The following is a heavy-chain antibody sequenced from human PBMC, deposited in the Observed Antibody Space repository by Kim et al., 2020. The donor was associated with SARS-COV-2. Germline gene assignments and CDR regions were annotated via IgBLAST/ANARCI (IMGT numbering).Heavy chain of an antibody. J-gene: IGHJ3*02. D-gene: IGHD2-15*01. Sequence: SETLSLTCAVYGGSFSGYYWSWIRQPPGKGLEWIGEINHSGSTNYNPSLKGRVTISVDTSKNQFSLTLSSVTAADTAVYYCARGGVVPARRAFDIWGQGTMVTVSS. CDR2: INHSGST. CDR3: ARGGVVPARRAFDI. V-gene: IGHV4-34*01. CDR1: GGSFSGYY.